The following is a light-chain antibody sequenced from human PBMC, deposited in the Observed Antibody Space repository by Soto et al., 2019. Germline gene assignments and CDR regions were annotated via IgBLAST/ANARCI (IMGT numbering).Light chain of an antibody. V-gene: IGKV1-33*01. J-gene: IGKJ4*01. Sequence: DLQMTQSPSSLSASVGDRVTITCQASQDISNYLNWYQQKPGKAPKLLIYDASNLETGVPSRFSRSGSGTDFTFTISSLQPEDIATDYCQQYDNIPLTFGGGTKVQIK. CDR1: QDISNY. CDR3: QQYDNIPLT. CDR2: DAS.